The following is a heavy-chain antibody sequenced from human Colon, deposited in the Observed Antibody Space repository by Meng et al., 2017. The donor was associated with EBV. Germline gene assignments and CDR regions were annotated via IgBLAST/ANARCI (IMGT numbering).Heavy chain of an antibody. CDR1: GDSITSGDYS. Sequence: QLQWQGPGPGLGGPLPTLPFTGAVAGDSITSGDYSWTWIRQPPGKGLEWIGYIYHGVNIYYTPSLRSRVTISVDKSRNQFSLKLTSVSAADTAVYYCVRDTRRGGGWFDPWGQGTLVTVSS. J-gene: IGHJ5*02. CDR3: VRDTRRGGGWFDP. CDR2: IYHGVNI. D-gene: IGHD3-10*01. V-gene: IGHV4-30-2*01.